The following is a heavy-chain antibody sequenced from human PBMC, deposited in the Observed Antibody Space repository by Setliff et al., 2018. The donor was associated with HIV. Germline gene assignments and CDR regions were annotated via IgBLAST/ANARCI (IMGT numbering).Heavy chain of an antibody. CDR2: IYHSGST. D-gene: IGHD3-22*01. Sequence: SETLSLTCAVSGYSLSSGYFWGWIRQPPGKGLEWIGSIYHSGSTYYNPSLKSRVTISVDTSKNQFSLKLGSVTAADTAVYYCASTSRRLGDSSGNEGAFDIWGQGTMVTVSS. CDR3: ASTSRRLGDSSGNEGAFDI. CDR1: GYSLSSGYF. V-gene: IGHV4-38-2*01. J-gene: IGHJ3*02.